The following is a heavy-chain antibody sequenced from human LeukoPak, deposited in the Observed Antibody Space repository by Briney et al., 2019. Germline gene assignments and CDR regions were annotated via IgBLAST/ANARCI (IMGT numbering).Heavy chain of an antibody. J-gene: IGHJ6*03. D-gene: IGHD4-11*01. Sequence: PGRSLRLSCAASGFTFDDYAMHWVRQAPGKGLEWVSGISWNSGSIGYADSVKGRFTISRDTAKNSLYLQMNSLRAEDTALYYCAKGTIMTTVTTDYMDVWGKGTTVTVSS. CDR3: AKGTIMTTVTTDYMDV. CDR2: ISWNSGSI. CDR1: GFTFDDYA. V-gene: IGHV3-9*01.